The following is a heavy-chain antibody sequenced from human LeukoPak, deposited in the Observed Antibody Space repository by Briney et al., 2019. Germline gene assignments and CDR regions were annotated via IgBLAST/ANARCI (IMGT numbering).Heavy chain of an antibody. Sequence: SETLSLTCSVSGGSMKTPSHYWDWIRQSPGKGLEWIGRMFYSGSIYFNPSLRRRVTTSGDTSTNQISLSLTSVTAADTAVYYCARRNTEVPDTLPINAFDVWGQGAKVIVSS. D-gene: IGHD1/OR15-1a*01. CDR2: MFYSGSI. V-gene: IGHV4-39*01. J-gene: IGHJ3*01. CDR3: ARRNTEVPDTLPINAFDV. CDR1: GGSMKTPSHY.